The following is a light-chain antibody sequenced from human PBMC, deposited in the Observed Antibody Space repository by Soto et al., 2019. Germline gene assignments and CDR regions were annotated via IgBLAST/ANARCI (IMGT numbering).Light chain of an antibody. CDR2: AAS. V-gene: IGKV1-12*01. CDR3: QQANSFPLT. CDR1: QVINSL. J-gene: IGKJ4*01. Sequence: DIQMTQSPSSVSASVGDRVTITCRASQVINSLLAWYQQKPGKAPYLLIYAASTLQRGVPSRFSGGRSGTDFTLTISSLQPEDFATYYCQQANSFPLTFGGGTKVEIK.